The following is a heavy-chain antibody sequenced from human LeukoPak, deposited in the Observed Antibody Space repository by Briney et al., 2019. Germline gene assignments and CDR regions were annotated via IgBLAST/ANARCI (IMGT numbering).Heavy chain of an antibody. D-gene: IGHD3-10*01. V-gene: IGHV4-39*02. CDR2: IYYSGST. CDR3: ARDSYGSGSYGGFQH. J-gene: IGHJ1*01. CDR1: GGSTSSSSYY. Sequence: TSETLSLTCTVSGGSTSSSSYYWGWIRQPPGKGLEWIGSIYYSGSTYYNPSLKSRVTISVDTSKNQFSLKLSSVTAADTAVYYCARDSYGSGSYGGFQHWGQGTLVTVSS.